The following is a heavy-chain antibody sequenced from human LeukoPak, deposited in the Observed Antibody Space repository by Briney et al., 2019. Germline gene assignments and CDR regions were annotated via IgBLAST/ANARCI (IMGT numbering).Heavy chain of an antibody. CDR3: AKAAVSWFGEFYFDY. J-gene: IGHJ4*02. CDR1: GLTFSSYA. Sequence: PGGSLRLSCAASGLTFSSYAMSWVRQAPGKGLEWVSAIIGSGGSTYYADSVKGRFTISRDNSKTTLYLQMNSLRAEDTAVYYCAKAAVSWFGEFYFDYWGQGTLVTVSS. V-gene: IGHV3-23*01. D-gene: IGHD3-10*01. CDR2: IIGSGGST.